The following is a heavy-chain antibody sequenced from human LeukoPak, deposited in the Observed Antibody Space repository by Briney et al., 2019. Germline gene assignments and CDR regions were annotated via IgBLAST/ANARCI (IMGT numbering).Heavy chain of an antibody. Sequence: SETLSLTCTVSGGSISSYYWSWTRQPPGKGLEWIGYIYYSGSTNYNPSLKSRVTISVDTSKNQFSLKLSSVTAADTAVYYCARDRDGYRTRHGAFDIWGQGTMVTVSS. D-gene: IGHD5-24*01. CDR2: IYYSGST. CDR1: GGSISSYY. V-gene: IGHV4-59*01. J-gene: IGHJ3*02. CDR3: ARDRDGYRTRHGAFDI.